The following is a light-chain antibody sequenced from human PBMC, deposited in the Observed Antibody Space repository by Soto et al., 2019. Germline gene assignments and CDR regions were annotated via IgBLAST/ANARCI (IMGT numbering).Light chain of an antibody. V-gene: IGKV3-20*01. Sequence: EIVLTQSPRTLSLSPGERATLSFRASQSVSSSYLAWYQQKPGQAPRLLIYGASSRATAIPDRFSGSGSGTDFTLTISRLEPEDFAVYYCQQYGSSPLTFGGGTKVEIK. J-gene: IGKJ4*01. CDR2: GAS. CDR3: QQYGSSPLT. CDR1: QSVSSSY.